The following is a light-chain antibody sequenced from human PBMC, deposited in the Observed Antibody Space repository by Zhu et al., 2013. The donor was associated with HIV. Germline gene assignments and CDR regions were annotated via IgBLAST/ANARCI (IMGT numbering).Light chain of an antibody. V-gene: IGLV2-14*01. Sequence: QSALTQPASVSGSPGQSITISCTGTPSDVGGYDYVSWYQQHPGKAPKVIIYEVDKRPSGVSNRFSGSKSGNTASLTISGLQAEDEGIYYCCSYAGSWVFGGGTKLTVL. CDR1: PSDVGGYDY. CDR3: CSYAGSWV. J-gene: IGLJ3*02. CDR2: EVD.